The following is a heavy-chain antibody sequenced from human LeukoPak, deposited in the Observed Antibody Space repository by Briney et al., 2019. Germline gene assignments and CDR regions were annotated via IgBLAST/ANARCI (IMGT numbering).Heavy chain of an antibody. CDR2: IYSGGST. J-gene: IGHJ4*02. D-gene: IGHD6-19*01. CDR3: AKGSGWYEDLNYFDY. V-gene: IGHV3-53*05. CDR1: GFTVSSNY. Sequence: GGSLRLSCAASGFTVSSNYMSWVRQAPGKGLEWVSVIYSGGSTYYADSVKGRFTISRDNAKNSLYLQMNSLRAEDTALYYCAKGSGWYEDLNYFDYWGQGTLVTVSS.